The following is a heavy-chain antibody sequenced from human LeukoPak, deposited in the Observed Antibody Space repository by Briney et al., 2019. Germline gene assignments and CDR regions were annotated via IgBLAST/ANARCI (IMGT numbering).Heavy chain of an antibody. CDR3: ARGTFQTQRLTTVTKMRYYYYGMDV. CDR2: INHSGST. J-gene: IGHJ6*02. D-gene: IGHD4-17*01. CDR1: GGSFSGYY. Sequence: ASETLSLTCAVYGGSFSGYYWSWIRQPPGKGLEWIGEINHSGSTNYNPSLKSRVTISVDTSKNQFSLKLSSVTAADTAVYYCARGTFQTQRLTTVTKMRYYYYGMDVWGQGTTVTVSS. V-gene: IGHV4-34*01.